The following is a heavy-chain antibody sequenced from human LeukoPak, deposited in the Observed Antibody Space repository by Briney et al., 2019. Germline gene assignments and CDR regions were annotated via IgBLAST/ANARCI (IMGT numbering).Heavy chain of an antibody. Sequence: ASVKVSCKASGYTFTDYYIHWVRQAPGQGLEWVGRINPNSGATHYPQKFQGRVTMTRDTSINTAYLELNSLRSGDTAIYYCARDEQGGTTGGLGYWGQGTLVTVSS. CDR3: ARDEQGGTTGGLGY. CDR1: GYTFTDYY. CDR2: INPNSGAT. D-gene: IGHD4-17*01. V-gene: IGHV1-2*06. J-gene: IGHJ4*02.